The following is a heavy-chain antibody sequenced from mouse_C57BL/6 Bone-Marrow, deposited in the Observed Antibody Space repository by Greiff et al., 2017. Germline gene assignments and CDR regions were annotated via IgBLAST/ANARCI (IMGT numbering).Heavy chain of an antibody. Sequence: QVQLQQSGAELARPGASVKMSCKASGYTFTSYTMSWVKQRPGQGLEWIGYINPSSGYTNYNEKFKDKATLTADKSSSTAYMHLSSLTSEDSAVYDCARLCHGYAMDYWGQGTSLTVSS. CDR3: ARLCHGYAMDY. CDR2: INPSSGYT. D-gene: IGHD6-1*01. J-gene: IGHJ4*01. V-gene: IGHV1-4*01. CDR1: GYTFTSYT.